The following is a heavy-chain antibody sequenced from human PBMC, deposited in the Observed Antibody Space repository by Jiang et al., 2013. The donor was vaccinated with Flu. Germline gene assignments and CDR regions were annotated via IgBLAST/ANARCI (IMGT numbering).Heavy chain of an antibody. V-gene: IGHV3-21*01. CDR1: AFTFDIYT. D-gene: IGHD4/OR15-4a*01. CDR2: ITSSSTYT. CDR3: AKEGDYKTFDD. Sequence: VQLLESGGGLVKPGGSLRLSCAASAFTFDIYTMHWVRQAPGKGLEWVSSITSSSTYTYYADSVRGRFTVSRDNAENSLYLQMNSLRAEDTAVYYCAKEGDYKTFDDWGQGTLVTVSS. J-gene: IGHJ4*02.